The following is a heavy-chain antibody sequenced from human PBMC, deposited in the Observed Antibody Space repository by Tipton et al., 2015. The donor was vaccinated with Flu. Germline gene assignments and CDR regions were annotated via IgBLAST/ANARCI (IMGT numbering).Heavy chain of an antibody. CDR2: INHGGGT. D-gene: IGHD1-26*01. CDR3: ARETVQGPTTTVDY. CDR1: GGSFSAYY. V-gene: IGHV4-34*01. J-gene: IGHJ4*02. Sequence: TLSLTCAVYGGSFSAYYWSWIRQPPGKGLEWIGDINHGGGTNYNPSLKSRVTISVDTSKNQFSLRLSSVTAADTAIYYCARETVQGPTTTVDYWGQGTLVTVSS.